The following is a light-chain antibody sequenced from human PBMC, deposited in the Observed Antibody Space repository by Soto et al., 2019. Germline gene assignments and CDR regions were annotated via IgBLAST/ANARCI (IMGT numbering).Light chain of an antibody. V-gene: IGLV2-23*02. CDR2: EDN. CDR1: SSDVGTYNL. J-gene: IGLJ1*01. CDR3: CSYATVNTFV. Sequence: QSALTQPASVSGSPGQSITISCTGTSSDVGTYNLVSWYQQHPGKAPKLLISEDNKRPSGVSNRFSGSKSGNTASLSISGLQAEDEADYYCCSYATVNTFVFGTGTKVTAL.